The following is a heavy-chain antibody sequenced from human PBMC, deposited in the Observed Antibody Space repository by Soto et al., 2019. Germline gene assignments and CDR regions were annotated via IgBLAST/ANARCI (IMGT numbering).Heavy chain of an antibody. J-gene: IGHJ4*02. CDR2: INHSGST. V-gene: IGHV4-34*01. CDR3: TLRYCSGGSCLVYFDY. D-gene: IGHD2-15*01. Sequence: PSETLSLTCAVYGGSFSGYYWSWIRQPPGKGLEWIGEINHSGSTNYNPSLKSRVTISVDTSKNQFSLKLSSVTAADTAVYYCTLRYCSGGSCLVYFDYWGQGTLVTSPQ. CDR1: GGSFSGYY.